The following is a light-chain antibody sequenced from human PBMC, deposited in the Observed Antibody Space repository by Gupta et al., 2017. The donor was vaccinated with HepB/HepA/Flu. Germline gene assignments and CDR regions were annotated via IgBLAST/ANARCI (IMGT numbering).Light chain of an antibody. CDR2: EVS. CDR3: SQYKFSGTWV. CDR1: SSHVGGNNY. Sequence: QSALTQPASVSGSPGQSITSSCTGTSSHVGGNNYVPWYQQHPGKVPKGMMYEVSNRPSGMSNRFSGSKSGNKASLTISGLQADDESDYYCSQYKFSGTWVFGGGTKLTVL. J-gene: IGLJ2*01. V-gene: IGLV2-14*01.